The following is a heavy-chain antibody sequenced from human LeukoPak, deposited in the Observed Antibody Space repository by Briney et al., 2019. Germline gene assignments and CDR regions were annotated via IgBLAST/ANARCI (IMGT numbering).Heavy chain of an antibody. D-gene: IGHD5-12*01. CDR1: GFTFSSYW. V-gene: IGHV3-7*01. CDR3: ARERLDIVATGFDY. Sequence: GGSLRLSCAASGFTFSSYWMSWVRQAPGKGLEWVANIKQDGSEKYYVDSVKGRFTISRDNAKNSLYLQMSSLRAEDTAVYYCARERLDIVATGFDYWGQGTLVTVSS. CDR2: IKQDGSEK. J-gene: IGHJ4*02.